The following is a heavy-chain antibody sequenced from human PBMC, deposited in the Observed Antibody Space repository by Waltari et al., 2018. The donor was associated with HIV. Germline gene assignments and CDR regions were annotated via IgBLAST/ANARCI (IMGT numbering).Heavy chain of an antibody. V-gene: IGHV3-9*01. J-gene: IGHJ4*02. CDR2: ISWNSDRM. Sequence: EVQLVESGGGLVQPGRSLRLSCAASGLMFDDYAMHWVRQAPGKGREWVSGISWNSDRMDYADSVNGRFTISRDSAKKSLFLQMNSLRADDTAFYYCAKGHGSERNSGWIFDSWGQGTLVTVSS. D-gene: IGHD6-19*01. CDR1: GLMFDDYA. CDR3: AKGHGSERNSGWIFDS.